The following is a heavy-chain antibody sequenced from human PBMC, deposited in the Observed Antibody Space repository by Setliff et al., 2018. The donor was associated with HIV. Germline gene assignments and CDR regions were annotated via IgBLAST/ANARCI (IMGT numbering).Heavy chain of an antibody. CDR3: ARDPYCSGDGCFRYYQH. Sequence: ASETLSLTCTVSGGSITGYYWSWVRHPAGRALEWIGRIYSSGSTNYNPSLKSRVKMSLDTSKNQFSLKLSSVAAADTAVYFCARDPYCSGDGCFRYYQHWGRGTLVTV. V-gene: IGHV4-4*07. J-gene: IGHJ1*01. CDR2: IYSSGST. CDR1: GGSITGYY. D-gene: IGHD2-15*01.